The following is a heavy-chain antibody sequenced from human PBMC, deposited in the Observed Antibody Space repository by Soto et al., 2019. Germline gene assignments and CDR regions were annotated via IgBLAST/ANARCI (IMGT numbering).Heavy chain of an antibody. CDR1: GYTFTGYY. J-gene: IGHJ4*02. Sequence: QVQLVQSGAEVKKPGASVKVSCKASGYTFTGYYIHWVRQAPGQGLEWMGWINPNGGGTNYAQKFQDWVTMTRDTSISTAYMELSRLKSDDTAVYYCARVATIVGVVPDYWGQGTLVTVSS. D-gene: IGHD3-3*01. V-gene: IGHV1-2*04. CDR3: ARVATIVGVVPDY. CDR2: INPNGGGT.